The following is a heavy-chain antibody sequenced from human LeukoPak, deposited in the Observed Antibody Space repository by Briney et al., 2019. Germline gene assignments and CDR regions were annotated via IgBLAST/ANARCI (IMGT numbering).Heavy chain of an antibody. CDR3: ARDDSALWFGELSHYFNW. V-gene: IGHV3-48*01. D-gene: IGHD3-10*01. CDR1: GFTFSDHT. Sequence: GGSLRLSCLASGFTFSDHTLNWVRQAPGKGLEWISSVTATNNNRHYADSVEGRFSISRDNVKNSVDLQMNSLRAEDTALYYCARDDSALWFGELSHYFNWWGQGTLVTVSS. CDR2: VTATNNNR. J-gene: IGHJ4*02.